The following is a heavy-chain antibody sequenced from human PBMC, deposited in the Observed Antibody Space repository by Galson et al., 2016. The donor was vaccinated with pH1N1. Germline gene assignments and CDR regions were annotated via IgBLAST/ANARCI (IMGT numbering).Heavy chain of an antibody. J-gene: IGHJ5*02. CDR2: VSRSGDT. Sequence: TLSLTCTVSGGSISVGTYYWRWVRQPAGKALEWIGGVSRSGDTNYNPSLGSQVTVSVDTSKNQFSMRLASVAASDTAVYYCARWQQGSATFYPWGQGTLVSVSS. V-gene: IGHV4-61*02. D-gene: IGHD6-13*01. CDR3: ARWQQGSATFYP. CDR1: GGSISVGTYY.